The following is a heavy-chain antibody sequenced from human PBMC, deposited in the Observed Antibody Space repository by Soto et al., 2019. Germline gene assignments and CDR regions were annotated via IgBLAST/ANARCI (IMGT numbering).Heavy chain of an antibody. CDR3: AKDPGDWYWYFDL. Sequence: GGSLRLSCAASGFTFSSYAMSWVRQAPGKGLELVSVISGSGGSTYYADSVKGRFTISRDNSKNTLYLQMNSLRAEDTAVYYWAKDPGDWYWYFDLWGRGTLVTVSS. V-gene: IGHV3-23*01. D-gene: IGHD2-21*02. CDR1: GFTFSSYA. CDR2: ISGSGGST. J-gene: IGHJ2*01.